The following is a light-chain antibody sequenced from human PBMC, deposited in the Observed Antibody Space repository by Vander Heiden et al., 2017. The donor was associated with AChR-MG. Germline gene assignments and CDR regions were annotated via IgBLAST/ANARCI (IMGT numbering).Light chain of an antibody. J-gene: IGKJ5*01. CDR3: QQRVRTPIT. CDR1: QSISNY. Sequence: DIQMTQSPSTLSASIGDRVTITCRASQSISNYLNWYQQRPGEAPKVLIFSASNLQSGVPSRFSGSWSGTEFTLTITRLQPEDFTTYYCQQRVRTPITFGQGTRLEIK. CDR2: SAS. V-gene: IGKV1-39*01.